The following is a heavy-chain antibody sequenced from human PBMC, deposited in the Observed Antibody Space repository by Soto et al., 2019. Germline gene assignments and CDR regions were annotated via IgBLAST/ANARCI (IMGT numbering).Heavy chain of an antibody. V-gene: IGHV3-30*03. CDR3: ARGGRQWLVTSDFNY. CDR1: GFTFSDYA. J-gene: IGHJ4*02. CDR2: VSHDGRNT. Sequence: VQLVESGGGVVQPGRSLRLSCAASGFTFSDYAMHWVRQAPGKGLEWVAVVSHDGRNTHYADSVKGRFTISRDSSKNTVSLDMTRVSAEDKAVYYGARGGRQWLVTSDFNYWGQGALVTVSS. D-gene: IGHD6-19*01.